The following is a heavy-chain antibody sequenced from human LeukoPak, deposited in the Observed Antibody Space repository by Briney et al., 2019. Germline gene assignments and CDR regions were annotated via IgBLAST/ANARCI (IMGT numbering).Heavy chain of an antibody. CDR3: AKDSPPKGYYDSSGYGYFQH. J-gene: IGHJ1*01. CDR2: ISSSSSYI. Sequence: GGSLRLSCAASGFTFSSYSMNWVRQAPGKGLEWVSSISSSSSYIYYADSVKGRFTFSRDNAKNSLYLQMNSLRAEDTALYYCAKDSPPKGYYDSSGYGYFQHWGQGTLVTVSS. CDR1: GFTFSSYS. D-gene: IGHD3-22*01. V-gene: IGHV3-21*04.